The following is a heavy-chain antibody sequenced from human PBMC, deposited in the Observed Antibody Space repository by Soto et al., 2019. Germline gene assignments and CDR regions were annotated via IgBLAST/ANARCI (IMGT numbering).Heavy chain of an antibody. J-gene: IGHJ3*02. D-gene: IGHD2-15*01. CDR2: IYYSGST. V-gene: IGHV4-31*03. CDR1: GGSISSGGYY. Sequence: QVQLQESGPGLVKPSQTLSLTCTVSGGSISSGGYYWSWIRQHPGKGLEWIGYIYYSGSTYYNPSLKSRVTIAVDTSKNQFSLKLSSVTAADTAVYYCARGVPLGYCSGGSCYGGAFDIWGQGTMVTVSS. CDR3: ARGVPLGYCSGGSCYGGAFDI.